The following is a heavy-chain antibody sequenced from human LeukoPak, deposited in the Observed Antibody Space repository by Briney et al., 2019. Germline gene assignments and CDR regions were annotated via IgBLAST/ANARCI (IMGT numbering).Heavy chain of an antibody. J-gene: IGHJ4*02. D-gene: IGHD3-10*01. V-gene: IGHV1-18*01. CDR2: ISAYNGNT. CDR3: ARDSRLGSGSPYYFDY. CDR1: GYTFTSYG. Sequence: GASVKVSCKASGYTFTSYGISWVRQAPGQGLEWMGWISAYNGNTNYAQKLQGRVTMTTDTSTSTAYMELRSLRSDVTAVYYCARDSRLGSGSPYYFDYWGQGTLVTVSS.